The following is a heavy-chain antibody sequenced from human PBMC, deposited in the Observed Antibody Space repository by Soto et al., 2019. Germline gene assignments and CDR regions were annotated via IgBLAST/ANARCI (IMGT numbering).Heavy chain of an antibody. V-gene: IGHV3-30*18. CDR2: ISYDGSNK. CDR3: AKDGSSGWYEVSWYFDL. CDR1: GFTFSSYG. D-gene: IGHD6-19*01. J-gene: IGHJ2*01. Sequence: QVQLVESGGGVVQPGRSLRLSCAASGFTFSSYGMHWVRQAPGKGLEWVAVISYDGSNKYYADSVKGRFTISRDNSKNTLYLQMNSLRAEDTAVYYCAKDGSSGWYEVSWYFDLWGRGTLVTFSS.